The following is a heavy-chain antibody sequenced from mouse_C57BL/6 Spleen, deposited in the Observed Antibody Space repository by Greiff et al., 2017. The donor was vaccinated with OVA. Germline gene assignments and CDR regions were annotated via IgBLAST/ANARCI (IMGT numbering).Heavy chain of an antibody. Sequence: QVQLQQPGAELVRPGTSVKLSCKASGYTFTSYWMHWVKQRPGQGLEWIGVIDPSDSYTNSNQKFKGKATLTVDTSSSTAYMQLSSLTSEDSAVYYCAKRGVYYDYGYAMDYWGQGTSVTVSS. J-gene: IGHJ4*01. CDR3: AKRGVYYDYGYAMDY. V-gene: IGHV1-59*01. CDR1: GYTFTSYW. CDR2: IDPSDSYT. D-gene: IGHD2-4*01.